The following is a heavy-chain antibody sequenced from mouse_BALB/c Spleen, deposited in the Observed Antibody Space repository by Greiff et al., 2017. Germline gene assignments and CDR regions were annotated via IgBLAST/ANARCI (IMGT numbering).Heavy chain of an antibody. Sequence: QVQLQQSGAELVKPGASVKLSCKASGYTFTSYYMYWVKQRPGQGLEWIGEINPSNGGTNFNEKFKSKATLTVDKSSSTAYMQISSLTSEDSAVYYCTNFAYWGQGTLVTVSA. CDR2: INPSNGGT. CDR3: TNFAY. D-gene: IGHD1-3*01. J-gene: IGHJ3*01. V-gene: IGHV1S81*02. CDR1: GYTFTSYY.